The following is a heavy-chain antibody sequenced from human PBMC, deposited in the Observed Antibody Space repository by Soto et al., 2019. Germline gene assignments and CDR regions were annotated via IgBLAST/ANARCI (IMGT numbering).Heavy chain of an antibody. CDR3: ARVNVVVVAATREYYFDY. CDR2: INPNSGGT. D-gene: IGHD2-15*01. J-gene: IGHJ4*02. CDR1: GYTFTGYY. V-gene: IGHV1-2*02. Sequence: QVQLVQSGAEVKKPGASVKVSCKASGYTFTGYYMHWVRQAPGQGLEWMGWINPNSGGTNYGQKFQGRVTMTRDTSISTAYMELSRLRSDDTAVYYCARVNVVVVAATREYYFDYWGQGTLVTVSS.